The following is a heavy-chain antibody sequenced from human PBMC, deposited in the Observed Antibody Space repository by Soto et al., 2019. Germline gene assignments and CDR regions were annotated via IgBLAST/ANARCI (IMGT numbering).Heavy chain of an antibody. D-gene: IGHD1-1*01. CDR1: GFICSSYD. Sequence: PGGSLRLSCAASGFICSSYDMSWVRQAPGKGLEWVGRTRNKANSYTTEYAAAVKGRFTISRDDSKNSLYLQMNSLKTEDTAVYYCARGATARTNYYYGLDAWGKGTTVTVSS. CDR2: TRNKANSYTT. CDR3: ARGATARTNYYYGLDA. V-gene: IGHV3-72*01. J-gene: IGHJ6*04.